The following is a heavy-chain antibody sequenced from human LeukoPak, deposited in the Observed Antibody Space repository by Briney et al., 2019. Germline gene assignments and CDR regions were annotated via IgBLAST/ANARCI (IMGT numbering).Heavy chain of an antibody. Sequence: PSETLSLTCTVSGDSISYYYWSWIRQPPGKGLEWIGKIYYSGNTNYNPSLKSRVTISVDTSKNQFSLKLSSVTAADTAVYYCARVRGYSYDSSDFDYWGPGTLVTVSS. J-gene: IGHJ4*02. CDR3: ARVRGYSYDSSDFDY. CDR1: GDSISYYY. V-gene: IGHV4-59*01. D-gene: IGHD5-18*01. CDR2: IYYSGNT.